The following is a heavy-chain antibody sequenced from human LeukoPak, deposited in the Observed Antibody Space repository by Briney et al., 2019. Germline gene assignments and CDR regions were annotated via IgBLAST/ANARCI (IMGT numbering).Heavy chain of an antibody. J-gene: IGHJ4*02. CDR1: GYTFTSYG. CDR3: ARDSPHHGYSYAPPDY. Sequence: ASVKVSCKASGYTFTSYGISWVRQAPGQGLEWMGWISAYNGSTNYAQKLQGRVTMTTDTSTSTAYMELRSLRSDDTAVYYCARDSPHHGYSYAPPDYWGQGTLVTVSS. D-gene: IGHD5-18*01. CDR2: ISAYNGST. V-gene: IGHV1-18*01.